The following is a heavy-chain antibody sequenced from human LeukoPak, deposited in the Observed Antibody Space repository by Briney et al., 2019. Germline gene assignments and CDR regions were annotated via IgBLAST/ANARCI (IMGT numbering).Heavy chain of an antibody. CDR1: GGSINSSSYY. Sequence: PSETLSLTCAVSGGSINSSSYYWGWIRQPPGKGLEWIGSIYYSGSTYHNPSLKSRVTISVDTSKNQFSLKLSSVTAADTAVYYCARLPMAMGVFDYWGQGTLVTASS. CDR3: ARLPMAMGVFDY. CDR2: IYYSGST. J-gene: IGHJ4*02. V-gene: IGHV4-39*01. D-gene: IGHD3-10*01.